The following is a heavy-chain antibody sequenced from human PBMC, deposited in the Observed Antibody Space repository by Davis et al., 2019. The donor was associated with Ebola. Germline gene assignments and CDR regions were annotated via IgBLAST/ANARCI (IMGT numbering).Heavy chain of an antibody. D-gene: IGHD1-26*01. CDR3: ARDNSGSLDY. CDR1: GFTFINYR. CDR2: IKQDGSER. Sequence: GESLKISCAASGFTFINYRMSWVRQAPGKGLEWVTNIKQDGSERNYVDSVKGRFTISRDNAKRSLFLQMNSLRAEDTAVYYCARDNSGSLDYWGQGTLVTVSS. J-gene: IGHJ4*02. V-gene: IGHV3-7*01.